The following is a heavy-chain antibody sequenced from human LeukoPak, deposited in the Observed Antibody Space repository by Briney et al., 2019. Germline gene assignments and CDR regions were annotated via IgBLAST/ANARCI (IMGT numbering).Heavy chain of an antibody. D-gene: IGHD6-19*01. CDR1: GFTFSNYA. CDR2: ISGSGEST. Sequence: GGSLRLSCAASGFTFSNYAMSWVRQAPGKGLEWVSGISGSGESTRYADSVKGRFTISRDNSKNTLYVQMNSLRAEDTAIYYCAKGLSRGWYEMNYWGQGTLVTVSS. V-gene: IGHV3-23*01. CDR3: AKGLSRGWYEMNY. J-gene: IGHJ4*02.